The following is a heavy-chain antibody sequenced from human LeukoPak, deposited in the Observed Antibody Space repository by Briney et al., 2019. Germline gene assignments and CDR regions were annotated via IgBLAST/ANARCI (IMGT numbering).Heavy chain of an antibody. CDR2: ISGSSRHK. J-gene: IGHJ5*02. CDR3: ARGLLRKPNRFDP. Sequence: GGSLRLSCAAFGFPFSSYTMNWVRQAPGKGLEWVSSISGSSRHKYYPDSVKGRFTISRDNAKNTLYLQMNSPRAEDTAVYYCARGLLRKPNRFDPWGQGTLVTVSS. CDR1: GFPFSSYT. D-gene: IGHD2-15*01. V-gene: IGHV3-21*01.